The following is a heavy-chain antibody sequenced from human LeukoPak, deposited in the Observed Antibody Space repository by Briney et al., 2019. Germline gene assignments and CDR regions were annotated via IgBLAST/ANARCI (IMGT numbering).Heavy chain of an antibody. CDR1: GGTFSSYA. V-gene: IGHV1-69*05. Sequence: ASVKVSCKASGGTFSSYAISWVRQAPGQGLEWMGGIIPIFGTANYAQKFQGRVTITTDESTSTAYMELSSLRSEDTAVYYCARDSERYYDSSGYNFDYWGQGTLVTVSS. D-gene: IGHD3-22*01. CDR2: IIPIFGTA. J-gene: IGHJ4*02. CDR3: ARDSERYYDSSGYNFDY.